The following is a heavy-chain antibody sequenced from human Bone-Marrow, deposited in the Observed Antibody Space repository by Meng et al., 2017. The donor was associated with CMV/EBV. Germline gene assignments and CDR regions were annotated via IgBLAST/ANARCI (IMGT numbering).Heavy chain of an antibody. V-gene: IGHV5-51*04. D-gene: IGHD7-27*01. CDR2: IFPRDSDT. Sequence: GESLKISCTGTGYSFTSLWIGWVRQMPGKGLEWMGLIFPRDSDTRYSPSFQGQVTFPADKPINTAYRQWGSLEASDTAMYYCTRAWGHTSHYGDYWGQGTLVTVSS. CDR3: TRAWGHTSHYGDY. CDR1: GYSFTSLW. J-gene: IGHJ4*02.